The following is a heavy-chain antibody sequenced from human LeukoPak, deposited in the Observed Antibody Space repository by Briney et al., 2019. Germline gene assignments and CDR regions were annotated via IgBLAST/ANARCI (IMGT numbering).Heavy chain of an antibody. CDR3: ARHTWGELYYFDY. D-gene: IGHD1-7*01. CDR2: ISWNSGSI. J-gene: IGHJ4*02. V-gene: IGHV3-9*01. CDR1: GFTFDDYA. Sequence: PGGSLRLSCAASGFTFDDYAMHWVRQAPGKGLEWVSGISWNSGSIGYADSVKGRFTISRDNAKNSLYLQMNSLRAEDTAVHYCARHTWGELYYFDYWGQGTLVTVSS.